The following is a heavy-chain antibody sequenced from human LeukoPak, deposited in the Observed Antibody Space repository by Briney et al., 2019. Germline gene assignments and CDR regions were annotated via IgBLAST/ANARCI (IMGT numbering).Heavy chain of an antibody. CDR2: ISSNGGST. CDR3: ARANGTIFGVETIDY. Sequence: PGGSLRLSCAASGFTFSSYAMHWVRQAPGKGLEYVSAISSNGGSTYYANSVKGRFTISRDNSKNTLYLQMGSLRAEDMAVYYCARANGTIFGVETIDYWGQGTLVTVSS. V-gene: IGHV3-64*01. J-gene: IGHJ4*02. D-gene: IGHD3-3*01. CDR1: GFTFSSYA.